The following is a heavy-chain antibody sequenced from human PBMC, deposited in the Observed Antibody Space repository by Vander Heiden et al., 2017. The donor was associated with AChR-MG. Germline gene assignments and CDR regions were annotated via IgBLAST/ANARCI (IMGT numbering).Heavy chain of an antibody. Sequence: EVQLLEPGGGLVQPGGSLRLSCAASGSTFSSHAMSRVRQAPGKGLEWVSAISGSGGSTYYADSVKGRFTISRDNSKNTLYLQMNSLRAEDTAVYYCAKATRRSYYDFWSGYYWDYWGQGTLVTVSS. J-gene: IGHJ4*02. CDR1: GSTFSSHA. V-gene: IGHV3-23*01. CDR3: AKATRRSYYDFWSGYYWDY. D-gene: IGHD3-3*01. CDR2: ISGSGGST.